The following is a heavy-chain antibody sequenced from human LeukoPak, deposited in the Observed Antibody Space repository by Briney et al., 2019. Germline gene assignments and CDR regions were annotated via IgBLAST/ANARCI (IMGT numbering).Heavy chain of an antibody. D-gene: IGHD3-3*01. CDR3: ARAKYYDFWSGYYPFDY. V-gene: IGHV4-31*03. CDR2: IYYSGST. J-gene: IGHJ4*02. Sequence: SETLSLTCTVSGGSISSGGYYWSWIRQHPGKGLEWIGYIYYSGSTYYNPSLKSRVTISVDTSKNQFSLKLSSVTAADTAVYCCARAKYYDFWSGYYPFDYWDQGTLVTVSS. CDR1: GGSISSGGYY.